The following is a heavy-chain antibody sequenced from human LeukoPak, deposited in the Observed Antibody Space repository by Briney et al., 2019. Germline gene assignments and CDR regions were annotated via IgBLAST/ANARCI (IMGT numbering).Heavy chain of an antibody. J-gene: IGHJ4*02. CDR1: GFTFSSYA. V-gene: IGHV3-30*04. CDR2: ISYDGSNK. Sequence: GESLSLSCAASGFTFSSYAMSWVREAPGKGLEGVAVISYDGSNKYYADSVKGRFTISRDNSKNTLYLQMNSLRAEDTAVYYCARMDIVATAFDYWGQGTLVTVSS. CDR3: ARMDIVATAFDY. D-gene: IGHD5-12*01.